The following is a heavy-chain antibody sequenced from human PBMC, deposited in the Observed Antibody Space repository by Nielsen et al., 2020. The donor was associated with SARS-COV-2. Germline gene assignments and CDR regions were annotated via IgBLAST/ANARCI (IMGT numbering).Heavy chain of an antibody. CDR3: AAVYGDYGPDAFDI. J-gene: IGHJ3*02. CDR1: GFTFTSSA. CDR2: IVVGSGNT. D-gene: IGHD4-17*01. Sequence: SVKLSCKASGFTFTSSAMQWVRQARGQRLEWIGWIVVGSGNTNYAQKFQERVTITRDMSTSTAYMQLSSLRSEDTAVYYCAAVYGDYGPDAFDIWGQGTMVTVSS. V-gene: IGHV1-58*02.